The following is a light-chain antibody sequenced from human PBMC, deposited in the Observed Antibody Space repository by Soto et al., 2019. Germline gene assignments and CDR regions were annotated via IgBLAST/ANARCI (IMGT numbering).Light chain of an antibody. CDR3: LSFTSSFTYI. Sequence: QSALTQPASVSGSPGQSITISCTGTSSDVGGYNYVSWYQHHPGKAPKLMIYEVTNRPSGVSIRFSGSKSGTTASLTISGLHAEEEADYYCLSFTSSFTYIFETGTKVTVL. V-gene: IGLV2-14*01. CDR1: SSDVGGYNY. CDR2: EVT. J-gene: IGLJ1*01.